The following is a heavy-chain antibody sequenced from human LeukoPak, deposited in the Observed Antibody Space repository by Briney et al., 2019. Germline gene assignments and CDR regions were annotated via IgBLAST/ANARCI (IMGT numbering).Heavy chain of an antibody. CDR1: GGSISSYY. J-gene: IGHJ5*02. CDR3: ARAVVDYYDTINWFDP. V-gene: IGHV4-59*01. Sequence: SETLSLTCTVSGGSISSYYWSWIRQPPGQGLEWIGYIYYSGSTNYNPSLKSRVTISVDTSKNQFSLKLSSVTAADTAVYYCARAVVDYYDTINWFDPWGQGTLVTVSS. D-gene: IGHD3-22*01. CDR2: IYYSGST.